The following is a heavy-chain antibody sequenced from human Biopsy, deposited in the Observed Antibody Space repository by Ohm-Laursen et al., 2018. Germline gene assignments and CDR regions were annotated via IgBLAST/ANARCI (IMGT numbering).Heavy chain of an antibody. J-gene: IGHJ4*02. Sequence: SDTLSLTCSVSGASMTDYFWSWIRQAPGKGLEWIGFISNSGNTNYNSSLKSRVTISADTSKNQFSLKLGSVTVADTAVFYCARRGSGGRSFDYWGQGSLVTVSS. CDR1: GASMTDYF. CDR3: ARRGSGGRSFDY. D-gene: IGHD2-15*01. CDR2: ISNSGNT. V-gene: IGHV4-59*08.